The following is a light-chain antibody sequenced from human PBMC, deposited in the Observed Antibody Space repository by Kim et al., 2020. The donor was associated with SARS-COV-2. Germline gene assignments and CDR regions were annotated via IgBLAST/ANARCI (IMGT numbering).Light chain of an antibody. CDR2: DAS. CDR1: SSDVGGYNY. CDR3: NSYTSSSTLV. J-gene: IGLJ3*02. Sequence: GQAITISGWGTSSDVGGYNYVAWYQQHPGKAPKLMIYDASKRPSGVSSRFSGSKSGNTASLTISGLQAEDEADYYCNSYTSSSTLVFGGGTKLTVL. V-gene: IGLV2-14*03.